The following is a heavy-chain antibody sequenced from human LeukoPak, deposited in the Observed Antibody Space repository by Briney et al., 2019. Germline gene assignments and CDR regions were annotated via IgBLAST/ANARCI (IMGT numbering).Heavy chain of an antibody. D-gene: IGHD3-10*01. J-gene: IGHJ5*02. Sequence: GGSLRLSCAASGFTFSSYSMNWVRQAPGKGLEWGSSISSSSSYIYYADSVKGRFTISRDNAKNSLYLQMNSLRADDTTVYYCARDAITMVRGVISPWGQGTLVTVSS. CDR1: GFTFSSYS. CDR2: ISSSSSYI. CDR3: ARDAITMVRGVISP. V-gene: IGHV3-21*01.